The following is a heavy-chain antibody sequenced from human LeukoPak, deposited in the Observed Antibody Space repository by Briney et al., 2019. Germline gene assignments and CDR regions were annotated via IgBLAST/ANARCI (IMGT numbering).Heavy chain of an antibody. V-gene: IGHV3-23*01. CDR2: ITGSGGNT. D-gene: IGHD6-13*01. CDR3: AKAASSSWPSYYYGMDV. Sequence: GGSLRLSCAASGFILSSYSMSWVRQAPGKGLEWVSVITGSGGNTHYADSVKGRFTLSNENSKNTVYLQMSSLRVDDTAVYYCAKAASSSWPSYYYGMDVWGQGTTVTVSS. J-gene: IGHJ6*02. CDR1: GFILSSYS.